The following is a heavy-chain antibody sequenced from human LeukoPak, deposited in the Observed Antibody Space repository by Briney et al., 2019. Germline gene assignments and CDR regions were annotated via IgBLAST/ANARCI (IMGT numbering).Heavy chain of an antibody. J-gene: IGHJ4*02. CDR1: GFTFSSYS. CDR2: ISSSSSYI. V-gene: IGHV3-21*01. D-gene: IGHD2-2*02. Sequence: PGGSLRLSCAASGFTFSSYSMNWVRQAPGKGLEWVSSISSSSSYIYYADSVKGRYTISRDNAENSLYLQMNSLRAEDTAVYYCASDRTLALLYPNFDYWGQGTLVTVSS. CDR3: ASDRTLALLYPNFDY.